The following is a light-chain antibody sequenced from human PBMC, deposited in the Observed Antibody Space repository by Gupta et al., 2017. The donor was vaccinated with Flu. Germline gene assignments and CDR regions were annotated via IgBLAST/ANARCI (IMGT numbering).Light chain of an antibody. CDR2: VGS. Sequence: ISCSSSQSLLHSKGYIYLDWYLQKPGQPPQLLIYVGSYRASGVPDRFSVSGSDTDFTLKIKRVEAEDVGVYYCMQAQQPPQTFGQGTKLEI. J-gene: IGKJ2*01. CDR3: MQAQQPPQT. V-gene: IGKV2-28*01. CDR1: QSLLHSKGYIY.